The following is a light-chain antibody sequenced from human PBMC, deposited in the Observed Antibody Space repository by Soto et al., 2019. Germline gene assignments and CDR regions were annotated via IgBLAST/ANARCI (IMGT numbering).Light chain of an antibody. CDR3: QQYNKWPIT. CDR1: QSVNNL. V-gene: IGKV3-15*01. CDR2: GAS. Sequence: EIVLTQSPASLSVSPGERATLSCRASQSVNNLLAWYQQKPGRPPRLLIYGASTRATGIPARFSGSGSGTELTISISSLQSEDFAVYYCQQYNKWPITFGLGTRLE. J-gene: IGKJ5*01.